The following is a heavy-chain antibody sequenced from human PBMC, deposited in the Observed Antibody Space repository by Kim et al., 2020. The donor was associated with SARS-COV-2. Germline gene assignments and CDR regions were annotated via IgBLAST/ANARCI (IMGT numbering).Heavy chain of an antibody. V-gene: IGHV3-74*01. D-gene: IGHD4-4*01. Sequence: GGSLRLSCTASGFTFSSYWMHWVRQAPGKGLVWVSRIKSDGSSTSYADSVKGRFTISRYNAKNTLFLQMNSLRVEDTAVYYCARLNTYSYYDWFDPWGQG. J-gene: IGHJ5*02. CDR1: GFTFSSYW. CDR3: ARLNTYSYYDWFDP. CDR2: IKSDGSST.